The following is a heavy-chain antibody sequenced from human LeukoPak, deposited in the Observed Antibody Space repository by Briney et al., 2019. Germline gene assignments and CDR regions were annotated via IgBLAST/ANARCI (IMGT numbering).Heavy chain of an antibody. Sequence: ASVKVSCKASGGTFSSYAISWVRQAPGQGLEWMGGIIPIFGTANYAQKFQGRVTITADESTSTAYMELSSLRSEDTAVYYCARNAGSASSSYYFDYWGQGTLVTVSS. J-gene: IGHJ4*02. D-gene: IGHD6-6*01. V-gene: IGHV1-69*13. CDR2: IIPIFGTA. CDR1: GGTFSSYA. CDR3: ARNAGSASSSYYFDY.